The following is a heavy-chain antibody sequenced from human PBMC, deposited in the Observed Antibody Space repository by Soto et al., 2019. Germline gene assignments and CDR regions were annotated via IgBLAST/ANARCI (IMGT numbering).Heavy chain of an antibody. D-gene: IGHD6-19*01. Sequence: ASVKVSCKASGYTFTSYDINWVRQATGQGLEWMGWMNPNSGNTGYAQKFQGRVTMTRNTSISTAYMELSSLRSEDTAVYYCARGTYSSGWPDRNYDYYYGMDVWGQGTTVTVSS. CDR2: MNPNSGNT. CDR3: ARGTYSSGWPDRNYDYYYGMDV. CDR1: GYTFTSYD. J-gene: IGHJ6*02. V-gene: IGHV1-8*01.